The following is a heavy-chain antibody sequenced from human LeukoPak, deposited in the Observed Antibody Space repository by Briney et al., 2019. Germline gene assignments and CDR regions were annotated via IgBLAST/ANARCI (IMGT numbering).Heavy chain of an antibody. CDR2: IYTSGST. Sequence: SETLSLTCTVSGGSISRYYWSWIRQPAGKGLEWIGRIYTSGSTNYNPSLKSRVTMSVDTSKNQFSLKLSSVTAADTAVYYCARDYYGSGSYSDYYYMDVWGKGTTVTISS. J-gene: IGHJ6*03. D-gene: IGHD3-10*01. CDR1: GGSISRYY. CDR3: ARDYYGSGSYSDYYYMDV. V-gene: IGHV4-4*07.